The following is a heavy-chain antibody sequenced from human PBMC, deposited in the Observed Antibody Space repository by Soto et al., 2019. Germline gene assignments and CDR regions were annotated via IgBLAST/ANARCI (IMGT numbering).Heavy chain of an antibody. CDR1: GGSISRYF. V-gene: IGHV4-59*01. CDR3: ARALYSYGPKFDP. CDR2: IYYSGST. D-gene: IGHD5-18*01. J-gene: IGHJ5*02. Sequence: PETLTLTCTVSGGSISRYFWSWIRQPPGKGLEWIGYIYYSGSTNYIPSLKSRVTISVDTSNNQFSLKLSSVTAADTAVYYCARALYSYGPKFDPWGQGTLVTV.